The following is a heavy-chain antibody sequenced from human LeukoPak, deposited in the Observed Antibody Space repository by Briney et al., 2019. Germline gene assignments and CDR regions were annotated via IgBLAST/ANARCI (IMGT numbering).Heavy chain of an antibody. V-gene: IGHV3-30*02. CDR2: IRYDGSTN. CDR3: AREGHYYGSGSYQYYFDY. Sequence: GGSLRLSCAASGFTFRNYDMHWVRQPPGKGLEWVAFIRYDGSTNYYAESVKGRFTISRDNSKNTLYLQMNSLRAEDTAVYYCAREGHYYGSGSYQYYFDYWGQGTLVTVSS. J-gene: IGHJ4*02. D-gene: IGHD3-10*01. CDR1: GFTFRNYD.